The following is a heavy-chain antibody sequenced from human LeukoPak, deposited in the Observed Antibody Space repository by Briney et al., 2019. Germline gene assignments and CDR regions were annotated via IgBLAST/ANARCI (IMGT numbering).Heavy chain of an antibody. CDR3: ARDTVEQQLVPSGGFDY. D-gene: IGHD6-13*01. CDR2: ISYDGSNK. V-gene: IGHV3-30*04. CDR1: GFTFSSYA. J-gene: IGHJ4*02. Sequence: GGSLRLSCAASGFTFSSYAMHWVRQAPGKGLEWVAVISYDGSNKYYADSVKCRFTISRDNSMNTIYLQMNSLRAEDTAVYYCARDTVEQQLVPSGGFDYWGQGTLVTVSS.